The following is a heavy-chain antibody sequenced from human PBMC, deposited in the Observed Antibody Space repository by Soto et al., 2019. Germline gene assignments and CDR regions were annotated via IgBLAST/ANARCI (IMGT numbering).Heavy chain of an antibody. CDR3: ARDTHDYTYYGMDV. CDR2: ISYDGSNK. J-gene: IGHJ6*02. V-gene: IGHV3-30-3*01. CDR1: GFTFSSYA. D-gene: IGHD4-4*01. Sequence: QVRLVESGGGVVQPGRSLRLSCAASGFTFSSYAMHWVRQAPGKGLEWVAVISYDGSNKYYADSVKGRFTISRDNSKNXLYLQMNSLRAEDTAVYYCARDTHDYTYYGMDVWGQGTTVTVSS.